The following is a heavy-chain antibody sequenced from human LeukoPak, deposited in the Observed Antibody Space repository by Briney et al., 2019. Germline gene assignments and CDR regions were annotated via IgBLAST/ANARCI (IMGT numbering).Heavy chain of an antibody. J-gene: IGHJ4*02. CDR1: GFIFSSSA. V-gene: IGHV3-66*04. CDR2: IYSGGST. Sequence: TGGSLRLSCAPSGFIFSSSAMSWVRQAPGKGLEWVSVIYSGGSTYYADSVKGRFTISRDNSKNTLYLQMNSLRAEDTAVYYCTRPGYYGSSRGEDYWGQGTLVTVSS. D-gene: IGHD3-10*01. CDR3: TRPGYYGSSRGEDY.